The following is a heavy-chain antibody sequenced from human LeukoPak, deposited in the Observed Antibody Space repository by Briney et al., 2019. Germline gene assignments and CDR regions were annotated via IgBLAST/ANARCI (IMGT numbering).Heavy chain of an antibody. CDR1: GYTFTSYD. Sequence: GALVKVSCKTSGYTFTSYDINWVRQATGQGLEGMGWMNPNSGNTGYAQKFQGRVTMNRNTSISTAYMELSSLRSEDTAVYFCTRGVMKGSGKTFDYWGQGTLVTVSS. V-gene: IGHV1-8*01. CDR3: TRGVMKGSGKTFDY. D-gene: IGHD3-10*01. J-gene: IGHJ4*02. CDR2: MNPNSGNT.